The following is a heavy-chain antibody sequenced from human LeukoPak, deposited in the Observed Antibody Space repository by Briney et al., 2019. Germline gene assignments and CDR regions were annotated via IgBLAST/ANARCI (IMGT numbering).Heavy chain of an antibody. J-gene: IGHJ4*02. CDR3: ARSRYTGSHFDY. Sequence: AGGSLRLPCDASGFTFSSYWVHWVRQAPGKGLVWISRINSDGSSLSYADSVKGRFTISRDNAKNTVYLQMNSLRAEDTAVYYCARSRYTGSHFDYWGQGTLVTVSS. V-gene: IGHV3-74*01. CDR1: GFTFSSYW. CDR2: INSDGSSL. D-gene: IGHD1-26*01.